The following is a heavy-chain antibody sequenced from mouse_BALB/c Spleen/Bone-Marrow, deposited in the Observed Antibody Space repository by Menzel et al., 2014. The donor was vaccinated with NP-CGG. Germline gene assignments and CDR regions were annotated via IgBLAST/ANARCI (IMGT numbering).Heavy chain of an antibody. CDR3: VRGGQLGAMDY. CDR1: GFTFSDYY. Sequence: EVMLVESGGGLVKPGGSLKLSCAASGFTFSDYYMYWVRQTPEKRLEWVATISDGGSYTYYPDSVKGRFTISRDNAKNNLYLQMSSLKSEDTAMYYCVRGGQLGAMDYWGQGTSVTVSS. D-gene: IGHD3-2*01. J-gene: IGHJ4*01. CDR2: ISDGGSYT. V-gene: IGHV5-4*02.